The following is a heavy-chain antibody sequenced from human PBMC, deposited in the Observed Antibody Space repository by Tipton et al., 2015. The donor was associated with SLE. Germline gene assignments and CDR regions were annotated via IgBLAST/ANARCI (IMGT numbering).Heavy chain of an antibody. CDR2: VWYDGSNT. CDR1: GFTFSSYA. J-gene: IGHJ4*02. Sequence: QVQLVQSGGGVVQPGRSLRLSCAASGFTFSSYAMHWVRQAPGKGLEWVAVVWYDGSNTAYADSVRGRFTISRDNSKNTLYLEMNSLTVEDSALYYCVKDTPRQPLDYWGQGTLVTVSS. CDR3: VKDTPRQPLDY. V-gene: IGHV3-30*04.